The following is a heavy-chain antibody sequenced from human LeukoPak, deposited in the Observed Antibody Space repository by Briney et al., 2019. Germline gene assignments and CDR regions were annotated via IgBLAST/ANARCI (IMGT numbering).Heavy chain of an antibody. J-gene: IGHJ4*02. CDR1: GFTFSNYG. V-gene: IGHV3-23*01. D-gene: IGHD4-17*01. CDR2: IGGSGGST. CDR3: ARDTYGDYGDY. Sequence: GGSLRLSCAASGFTFSNYGMSWVRQAPGKGLEWVSAIGGSGGSTYYADSVKGRFTISRDNSKNTLYLQMNTLRAEDTAVYYCARDTYGDYGDYWGQGTLVTVSS.